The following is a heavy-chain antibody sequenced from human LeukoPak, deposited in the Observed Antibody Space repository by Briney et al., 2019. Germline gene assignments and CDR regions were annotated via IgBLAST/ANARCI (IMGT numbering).Heavy chain of an antibody. D-gene: IGHD3-22*01. CDR1: GYSISSSSYY. J-gene: IGHJ4*02. CDR3: AKVPHYYYDSSGYSAYFDY. CDR2: IYYSGST. Sequence: PSETLSLTCNVSGYSISSSSYYWGWIRQPPGKGLEWIGSIYYSGSTYYNPSLKSRVTISVDTSKNQFSLKLSSVTAADTAVYYCAKVPHYYYDSSGYSAYFDYWGQGTLVTVSS. V-gene: IGHV4-39*07.